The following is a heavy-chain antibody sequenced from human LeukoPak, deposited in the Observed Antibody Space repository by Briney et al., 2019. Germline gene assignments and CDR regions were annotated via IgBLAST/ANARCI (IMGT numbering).Heavy chain of an antibody. CDR3: TDYGDSDY. D-gene: IGHD4-17*01. CDR1: GFTFGDYA. Sequence: GGSLRLSCTASGFTFGDYAMSWVRQAPGKGLEWVGFIRSKAYGGTTEYAASVKGRFTISRDDSKSIAYLQMNSLKTEDTAVYYCTDYGDSDYWGQGTLVTVSS. V-gene: IGHV3-49*04. CDR2: IRSKAYGGTT. J-gene: IGHJ4*02.